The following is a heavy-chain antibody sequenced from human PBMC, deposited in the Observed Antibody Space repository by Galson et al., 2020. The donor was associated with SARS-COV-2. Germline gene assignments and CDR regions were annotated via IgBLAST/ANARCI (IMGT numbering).Heavy chain of an antibody. CDR1: GGSISSGDYY. CDR3: ARVRSFDSSPDY. D-gene: IGHD3-22*01. CDR2: IYYSGST. V-gene: IGHV4-30-4*08. J-gene: IGHJ4*02. Sequence: SETLSLTCTVSGGSISSGDYYWSWIRQPPGKGLEWIGYIYYSGSTYYNPSLKSRVTISVDTSKNQFSLKLSSVTAADTAVYYCARVRSFDSSPDYWGQGTLVTVSS.